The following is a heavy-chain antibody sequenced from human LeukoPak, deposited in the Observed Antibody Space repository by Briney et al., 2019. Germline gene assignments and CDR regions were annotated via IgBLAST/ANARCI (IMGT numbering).Heavy chain of an antibody. CDR2: IIPILGIA. CDR1: GGTFSSYT. CDR3: ASKRVATITDCYYGMDV. Sequence: SSVKVSCKASGGTFSSYTISWVRQAPGQGLEWMGRIIPILGIANYAQKFQGRVTITADKSTSTAYMELSSLRSEDTAVYYCASKRVATITDCYYGMDVWGQGTTVTVSS. J-gene: IGHJ6*02. V-gene: IGHV1-69*02. D-gene: IGHD5-12*01.